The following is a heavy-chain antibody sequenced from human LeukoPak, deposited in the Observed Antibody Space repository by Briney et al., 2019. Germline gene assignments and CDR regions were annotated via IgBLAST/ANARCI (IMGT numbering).Heavy chain of an antibody. CDR3: ARAYSSSCWAFDY. D-gene: IGHD6-13*01. CDR2: IYSGGST. J-gene: IGHJ4*02. Sequence: GGSLRLSCAASGFTVSSNYMSWVRQAPGKGLEWVSVIYSGGSTYYADSVKGRFTISRDNSKNTLYLQMNSLRAEDTAVYYCARAYSSSCWAFDYWGQGTLVTVSS. V-gene: IGHV3-66*01. CDR1: GFTVSSNY.